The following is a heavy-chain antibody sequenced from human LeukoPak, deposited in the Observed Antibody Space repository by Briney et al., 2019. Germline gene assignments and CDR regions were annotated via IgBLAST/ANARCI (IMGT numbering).Heavy chain of an antibody. CDR1: GDTFTGYY. Sequence: ASVKVSCKASGDTFTGYYMHWVRQAPGQGLEWMGWINPNSGGTNYAQKFQGRVTMTRDTSISTAYMELSRLRSDDTAVYYCARVSISKDTAMATIDYWGQGTLVTVSS. J-gene: IGHJ4*02. CDR2: INPNSGGT. CDR3: ARVSISKDTAMATIDY. V-gene: IGHV1-2*02. D-gene: IGHD5-18*01.